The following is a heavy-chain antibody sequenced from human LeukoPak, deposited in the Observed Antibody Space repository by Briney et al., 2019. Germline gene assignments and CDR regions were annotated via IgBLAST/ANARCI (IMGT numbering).Heavy chain of an antibody. CDR1: GGSISSYY. J-gene: IGHJ6*03. CDR2: IYYSGST. V-gene: IGHV4-59*01. Sequence: SETLSLTCTVPGGSISSYYWSWIRQPPGKGLEWIGYIYYSGSTNYNPSLKSRVTISVDTSKNQFSLKLSSVTAADTAVYYCARVGPAAIYYYYYYYMDVWGKGTTVTVSS. CDR3: ARVGPAAIYYYYYYYMDV. D-gene: IGHD2-2*01.